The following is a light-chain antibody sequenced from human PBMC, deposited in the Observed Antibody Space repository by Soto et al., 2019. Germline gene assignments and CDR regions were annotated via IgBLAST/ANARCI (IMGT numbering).Light chain of an antibody. CDR1: SSNIGAGYD. Sequence: QSVLTQPPSVSGAPGQRVTISCTGSSSNIGAGYDVPWYQQLPGTAPKLLIYGISNRPSGVPDRFSGSKSGTSASLAITGLQADDEADYYCQSYDSSLSGWVFGGGTKLTVL. CDR2: GIS. CDR3: QSYDSSLSGWV. J-gene: IGLJ3*02. V-gene: IGLV1-40*01.